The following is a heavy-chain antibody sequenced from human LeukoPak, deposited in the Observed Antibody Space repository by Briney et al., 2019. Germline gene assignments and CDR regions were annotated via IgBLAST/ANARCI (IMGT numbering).Heavy chain of an antibody. CDR2: IYYSGST. D-gene: IGHD3-22*01. CDR3: ARDPTSGEFQSESPPKNYYDSSGLDY. J-gene: IGHJ4*02. CDR1: GGSISSGGYY. V-gene: IGHV4-31*03. Sequence: SETLSLTCTVSGGSISSGGYYWSWIRQHPGKGLEWIGYIYYSGSTYYNPSLKSRVTISVDTSKNQFSLKLSSVTAADTAVYYCARDPTSGEFQSESPPKNYYDSSGLDYWGQGTLVTVSS.